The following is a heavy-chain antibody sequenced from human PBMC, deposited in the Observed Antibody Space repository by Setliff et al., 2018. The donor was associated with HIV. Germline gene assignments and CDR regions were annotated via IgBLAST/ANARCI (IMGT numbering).Heavy chain of an antibody. Sequence: PGGSLRLSCAASGFTFSDYWMSWVRQAPGKGLEWVANINQDGSEKYYVDSVKGRFTISRDNAKKSLYVQMNRLRVEDTAVYYCARAYVSEWIQVWFDYWGQGTLVTVSS. V-gene: IGHV3-7*03. CDR2: INQDGSEK. J-gene: IGHJ4*02. D-gene: IGHD3-16*01. CDR1: GFTFSDYW. CDR3: ARAYVSEWIQVWFDY.